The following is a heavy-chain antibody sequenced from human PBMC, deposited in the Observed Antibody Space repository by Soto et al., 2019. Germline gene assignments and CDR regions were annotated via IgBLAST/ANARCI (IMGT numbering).Heavy chain of an antibody. CDR2: INHSGST. CDR3: ARAISYSGYDLFAFDI. V-gene: IGHV4-34*01. D-gene: IGHD5-12*01. J-gene: IGHJ3*02. CDR1: GGSFSGYY. Sequence: SETLSLTCAVYGGSFSGYYWSWIRQPPGKGLEWIGEINHSGSTNYNPSLKSRVTISVDTSKNQFSLKLSSVTAADTAVYYCARAISYSGYDLFAFDIWGQGTMVTVSS.